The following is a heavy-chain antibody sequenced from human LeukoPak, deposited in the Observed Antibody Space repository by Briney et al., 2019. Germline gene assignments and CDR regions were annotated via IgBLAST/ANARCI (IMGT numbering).Heavy chain of an antibody. Sequence: KSGESLKISCKASGYTFTNFWIGWVRQMPGKGLEWMGIIYPSDSDTRYSPSFQGQVTISADKPISTAYLQWSSLKASDSVIYYCVRAAERTLDYWGQGTLVTVSS. V-gene: IGHV5-51*01. D-gene: IGHD5-24*01. CDR3: VRAAERTLDY. J-gene: IGHJ4*02. CDR2: IYPSDSDT. CDR1: GYTFTNFW.